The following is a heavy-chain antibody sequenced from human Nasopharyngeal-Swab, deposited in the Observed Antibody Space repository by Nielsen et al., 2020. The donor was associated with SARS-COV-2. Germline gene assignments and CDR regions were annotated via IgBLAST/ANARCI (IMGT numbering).Heavy chain of an antibody. J-gene: IGHJ3*02. D-gene: IGHD6-19*01. V-gene: IGHV3-23*03. CDR2: IYHGGDIT. Sequence: WIRQPPGKGLEWVSVIYHGGDITYYADSVKGRFTTSRDNSKNTVHLQMNSLRADDTAIYYCAKNRDSVAGTPDDAFDIWGQGTMVTVSS. CDR3: AKNRDSVAGTPDDAFDI.